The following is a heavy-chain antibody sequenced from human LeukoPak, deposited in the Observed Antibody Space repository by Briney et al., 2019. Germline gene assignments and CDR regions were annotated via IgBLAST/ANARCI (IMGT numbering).Heavy chain of an antibody. CDR1: GGSISSYY. Sequence: PSETLSLTCTVSGGSISSYYWSWIRQPPGKGLEWIGYIYYSGSTNYNPSLKSRVTISVDTSKNQFSLKLSSVTAADSAVYYCAKYRGVGDYGGNYWFDPWGQGTLVTVSS. D-gene: IGHD4-23*01. CDR3: AKYRGVGDYGGNYWFDP. V-gene: IGHV4-59*01. CDR2: IYYSGST. J-gene: IGHJ5*02.